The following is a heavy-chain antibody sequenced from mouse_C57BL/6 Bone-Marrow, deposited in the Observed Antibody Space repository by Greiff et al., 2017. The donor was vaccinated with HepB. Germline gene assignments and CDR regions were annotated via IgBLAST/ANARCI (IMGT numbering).Heavy chain of an antibody. Sequence: QVQLKESGPGLVAPSQSLSITCTVSGFSLTSYGVHWVRQPPGKGLEWLVVIWSDGSTTYNSALKSRLSISKDNSQSQVFLKMNSLQTDDTAMYYCARHSLLSRAMDYWGQGTSVTVSS. V-gene: IGHV2-6-1*01. CDR1: GFSLTSYG. CDR3: ARHSLLSRAMDY. J-gene: IGHJ4*01. D-gene: IGHD2-10*01. CDR2: IWSDGST.